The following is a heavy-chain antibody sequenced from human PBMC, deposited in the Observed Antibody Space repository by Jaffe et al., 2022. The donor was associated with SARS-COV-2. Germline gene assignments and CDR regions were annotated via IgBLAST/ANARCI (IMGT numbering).Heavy chain of an antibody. V-gene: IGHV1-18*01. CDR3: ARDFPFDI. Sequence: QVQLVQSGAEVKKPGASVKVSCRASGYNFSRYGITWVRQAPGQGLEWMGWINVYNGNTNYAQKFQGRVTMTTATPTSTAYMELTSLRSDDTAVYYCARDFPFDIWGQGTMVTVSS. J-gene: IGHJ3*02. CDR1: GYNFSRYG. CDR2: INVYNGNT.